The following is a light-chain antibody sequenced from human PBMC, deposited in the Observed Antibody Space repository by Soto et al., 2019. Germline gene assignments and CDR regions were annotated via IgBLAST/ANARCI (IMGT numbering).Light chain of an antibody. CDR2: GNS. J-gene: IGLJ7*01. CDR3: QSYDSSLSASV. Sequence: QSALTQPPSVSGAPGQRVTISCTGSSSNIGAGYEVHWYQQLPGTAPKLLIYGNSNRPSGVPDRFSGSKSGTSASLAITGLQAEDEADYCCQSYDSSLSASVFGGGTQLTVL. CDR1: SSNIGAGYE. V-gene: IGLV1-40*01.